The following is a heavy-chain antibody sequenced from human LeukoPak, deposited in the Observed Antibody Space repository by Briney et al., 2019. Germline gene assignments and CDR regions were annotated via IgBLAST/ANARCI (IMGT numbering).Heavy chain of an antibody. CDR2: IIPIFGTA. J-gene: IGHJ6*02. D-gene: IGHD6-19*01. V-gene: IGHV1-69*01. Sequence: ASVNVSCKASGGTFSSYAISWVRQAPGQGLEWMGGIIPIFGTANYAQKFQGRVTITADESTSTAYMELSSLRSEDTAVYYCARSTGSGWFLDVWGQGTTVTVSS. CDR3: ARSTGSGWFLDV. CDR1: GGTFSSYA.